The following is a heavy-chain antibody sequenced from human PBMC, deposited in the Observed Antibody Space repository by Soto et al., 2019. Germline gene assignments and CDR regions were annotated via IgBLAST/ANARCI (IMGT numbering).Heavy chain of an antibody. CDR3: APVRNFDRLFSL. J-gene: IGHJ4*02. Sequence: SETLSLTCAVYGGSFSNYYWSWIRQPPGKGLEWIGEINQGGSTTYNPSLKSRVTMSLDTSKNQYFLKLNSVTAADTAVYYCAPVRNFDRLFSLWGQGTPVTVSS. CDR2: INQGGST. V-gene: IGHV4-34*01. CDR1: GGSFSNYY. D-gene: IGHD3-9*01.